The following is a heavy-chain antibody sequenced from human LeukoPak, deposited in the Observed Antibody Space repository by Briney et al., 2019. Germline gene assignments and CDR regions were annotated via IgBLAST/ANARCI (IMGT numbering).Heavy chain of an antibody. J-gene: IGHJ4*02. CDR2: IYYSGST. Sequence: SETLSLTCTVSGGSISSSSYYWGWIRQPPGKGLEWIGSIYYSGSTYYNPSLKSRVTISVDTSKNQFSLKLSSVTAADTAVYYCAGHNYYDSSDDQINWGQGTLVTVSS. CDR1: GGSISSSSYY. V-gene: IGHV4-39*07. CDR3: AGHNYYDSSDDQIN. D-gene: IGHD3-22*01.